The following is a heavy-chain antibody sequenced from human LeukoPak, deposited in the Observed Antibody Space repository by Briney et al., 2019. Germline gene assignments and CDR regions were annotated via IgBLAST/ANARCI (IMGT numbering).Heavy chain of an antibody. CDR2: ISGSGGST. V-gene: IGHV3-23*01. CDR1: GFTFSSYA. Sequence: GGSLRLSCAASGFTFSSYAMSWVRQAPGKGLAWVSAISGSGGSTYYADSVKGRFTISRDNSKNTLYLQMNSLRAEDTAVYYCAKRPQRGYSYGYNWFDPWGQGTLVTVSS. D-gene: IGHD5-18*01. CDR3: AKRPQRGYSYGYNWFDP. J-gene: IGHJ5*02.